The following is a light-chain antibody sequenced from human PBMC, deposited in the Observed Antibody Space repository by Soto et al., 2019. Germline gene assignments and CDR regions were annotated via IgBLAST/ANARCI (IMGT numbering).Light chain of an antibody. CDR1: QNIYSN. Sequence: VVMTQSPATLSVSPGERATLSCRASQNIYSNVAWYQQRPGQAPRLLIYRASTRATGIPARFSASGSGTEFNLNITSLHSEDFAVYYCQQYNTWPRTFGQGTKVDIK. V-gene: IGKV3-15*01. CDR2: RAS. CDR3: QQYNTWPRT. J-gene: IGKJ1*01.